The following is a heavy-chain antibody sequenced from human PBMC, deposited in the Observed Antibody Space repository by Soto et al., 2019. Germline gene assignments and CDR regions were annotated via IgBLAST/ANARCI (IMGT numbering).Heavy chain of an antibody. V-gene: IGHV1-69*13. Sequence: SVKVSCKASGGTFSSYAISWVRQAPGQGLEWMGGIIPIFGTANYAQKFQGRVTITADESTSTAYVELSSLRSEDTAVYYCARESVRAAILNRYYYYGMDVWGQGTTVTVSS. CDR1: GGTFSSYA. CDR3: ARESVRAAILNRYYYYGMDV. J-gene: IGHJ6*02. CDR2: IIPIFGTA. D-gene: IGHD2-2*01.